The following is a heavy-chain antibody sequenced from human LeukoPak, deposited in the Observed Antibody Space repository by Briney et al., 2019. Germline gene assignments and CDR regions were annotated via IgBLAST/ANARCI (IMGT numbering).Heavy chain of an antibody. Sequence: ASVKVSCKASGYTFTSYDINWVRQATGQGLEWMGWMNPNSGNTGYAQKFQGRVTMTRNTSISTAYMELSGLRSEDTAVYYCARDGDDSSGYYYALFDYWGQGTLVTVSS. V-gene: IGHV1-8*01. CDR2: MNPNSGNT. CDR3: ARDGDDSSGYYYALFDY. D-gene: IGHD3-22*01. J-gene: IGHJ4*02. CDR1: GYTFTSYD.